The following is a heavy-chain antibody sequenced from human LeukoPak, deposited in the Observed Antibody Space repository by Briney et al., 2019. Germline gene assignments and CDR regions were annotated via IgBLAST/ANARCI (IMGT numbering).Heavy chain of an antibody. CDR2: IYYSGST. V-gene: IGHV4-39*07. CDR1: GGSISSSSYY. J-gene: IGHJ4*02. D-gene: IGHD3-22*01. CDR3: ARVGDSSAYYPFDY. Sequence: SETLSLTCTVSGGSISSSSYYWGWIRQPPGKGLEWIGSIYYSGSTYYNPSLKSRVTISVDTSKNQFSLKLSSVTAADTAVYYCARVGDSSAYYPFDYWGQGTLVTVSS.